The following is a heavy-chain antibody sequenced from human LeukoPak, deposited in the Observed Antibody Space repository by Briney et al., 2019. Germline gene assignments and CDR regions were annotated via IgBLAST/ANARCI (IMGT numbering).Heavy chain of an antibody. CDR3: TREDY. CDR2: IIPNSGAT. V-gene: IGHV1-2*02. Sequence: GASVKVSCKASEYTFTGNPILWVRQAPGQGLEWMGWIIPNSGATTYAQKFQGRVAMTRDTSISTAFMELSSLRSDDTAVYYCTREDYWGQGTPVTVSS. J-gene: IGHJ4*02. CDR1: EYTFTGNP.